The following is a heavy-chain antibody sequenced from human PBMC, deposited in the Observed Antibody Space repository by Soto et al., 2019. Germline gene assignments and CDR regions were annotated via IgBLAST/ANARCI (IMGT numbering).Heavy chain of an antibody. D-gene: IGHD6-19*01. Sequence: VQLVESGGGVVQPGRSLRLSCAASGFTFSDYAMHWVRQAPGKGLEWVAVVSHDGRNTHYADSVKALFTISRDSSKNTVSLEMTSLRAEGTAVYYCAKGGRQWLVTSDFNYWGQGALVTVSS. J-gene: IGHJ4*02. V-gene: IGHV3-30*18. CDR1: GFTFSDYA. CDR3: AKGGRQWLVTSDFNY. CDR2: VSHDGRNT.